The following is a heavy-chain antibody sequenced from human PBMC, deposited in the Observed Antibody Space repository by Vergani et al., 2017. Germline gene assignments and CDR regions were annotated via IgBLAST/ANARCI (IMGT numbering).Heavy chain of an antibody. D-gene: IGHD1-14*01. CDR3: AKDAGRLVRGCFDY. CDR1: GFTFSSYS. CDR2: ISSSSSYI. Sequence: EVQLVESGGGLVKPGGSLRLSCAASGFTFSSYSMNWVRQAPGKGLEWVSSISSSSSYIYYADSVKGRFTISRDNAKNSLYLQMNSLRAEDTAVYYCAKDAGRLVRGCFDYWGQGTLVTVSS. J-gene: IGHJ4*02. V-gene: IGHV3-21*04.